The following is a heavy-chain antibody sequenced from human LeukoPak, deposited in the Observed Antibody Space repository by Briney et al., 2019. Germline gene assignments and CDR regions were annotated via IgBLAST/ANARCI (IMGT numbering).Heavy chain of an antibody. CDR1: GYTFTDYY. D-gene: IGHD3-16*01. CDR2: VDPEDGET. CDR3: ASRSDHGGDY. J-gene: IGHJ4*02. V-gene: IGHV1-69-2*01. Sequence: ASVKVSCKVSGYTFTDYYMHWVRQAPGKGLEWMGLVDPEDGETIYAEKFQGRVTITADTSTDTAYMELSSLRSEDTAVYYCASRSDHGGDYWGQGTLVTVSS.